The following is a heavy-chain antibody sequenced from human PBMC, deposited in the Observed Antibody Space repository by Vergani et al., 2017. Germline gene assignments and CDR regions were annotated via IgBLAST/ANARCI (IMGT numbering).Heavy chain of an antibody. Sequence: QVRLQESGPGLVKPSETLSLTCTVSGGSISSSSYYWGWIRQPPGKGLEWIGSIYYSGSTYYNPSLKSRVTISVDTSKNQFSLKLSSVTAADTAVYYCARHFLYYDYVWGSYRFNWFDPWGQGTLVTVSS. J-gene: IGHJ5*02. CDR3: ARHFLYYDYVWGSYRFNWFDP. CDR1: GGSISSSSYY. CDR2: IYYSGST. V-gene: IGHV4-39*01. D-gene: IGHD3-16*02.